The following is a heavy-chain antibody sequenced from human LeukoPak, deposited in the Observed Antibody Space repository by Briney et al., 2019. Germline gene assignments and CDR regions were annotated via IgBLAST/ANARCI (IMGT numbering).Heavy chain of an antibody. CDR2: VYYSGST. D-gene: IGHD3-10*01. V-gene: IGHV4-59*02. CDR1: GGSVSGYY. J-gene: IGHJ4*02. CDR3: AGHMGGSGPVDY. Sequence: SETLSLTCVVSGGSVSGYYWGWIRQPPGRGLEWIGYVYYSGSTNYNPSFKSRITISVDTSRNQFSLQLSSVTAADTAVYYCAGHMGGSGPVDYWGQGTLVTVSS.